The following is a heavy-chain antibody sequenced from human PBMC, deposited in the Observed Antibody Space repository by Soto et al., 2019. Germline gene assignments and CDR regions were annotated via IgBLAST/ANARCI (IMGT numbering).Heavy chain of an antibody. Sequence: PGESLKISCKGSGYSFTSYWIGWVRQMPGKGLEWMGIIYPGDSDTRYSPSFQGQVTISADKSISTAYLQWSSLKASDTAMYYCARHWVETFSITSCYRPTHKYGYYFEYWGKGTPVTVSS. CDR3: ARHWVETFSITSCYRPTHKYGYYFEY. V-gene: IGHV5-51*01. D-gene: IGHD2-2*01. J-gene: IGHJ4*02. CDR1: GYSFTSYW. CDR2: IYPGDSDT.